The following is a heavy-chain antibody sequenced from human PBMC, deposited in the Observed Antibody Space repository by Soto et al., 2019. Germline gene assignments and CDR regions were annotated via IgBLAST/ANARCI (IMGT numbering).Heavy chain of an antibody. V-gene: IGHV4-34*01. CDR3: AREVYCSSTSCYDY. CDR2: INHSGST. J-gene: IGHJ4*02. CDR1: GGSFSGYS. D-gene: IGHD2-2*01. Sequence: PSETLSLTCAVYGGSFSGYSWGWIRQPPGKGLEWIGEINHSGSTNYNPSLKSRVTMSVDTSKSQFSLKLSSVSAADTAVYYCAREVYCSSTSCYDYWGQGTLVTVSS.